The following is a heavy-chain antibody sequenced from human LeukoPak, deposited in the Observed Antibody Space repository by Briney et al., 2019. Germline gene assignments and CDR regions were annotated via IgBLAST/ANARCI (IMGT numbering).Heavy chain of an antibody. CDR1: GFTFDDYA. CDR2: ISWNSGSI. J-gene: IGHJ6*03. Sequence: PGGSLRLSCAASGFTFDDYAMHWVRQAPGKGLEWVSGISWNSGSIGYADSVKGRFTISRDNSKNTLYLQMNSLRAEDTAVYYCAKHTVTTIYYYYMDVWGKGTTVTVSS. D-gene: IGHD4-17*01. CDR3: AKHTVTTIYYYYMDV. V-gene: IGHV3-9*01.